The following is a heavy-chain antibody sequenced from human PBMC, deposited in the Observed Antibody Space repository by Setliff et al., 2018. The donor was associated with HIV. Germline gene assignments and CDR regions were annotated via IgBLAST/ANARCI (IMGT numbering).Heavy chain of an antibody. D-gene: IGHD5-12*01. CDR3: ARDQYSGYDFLWYYYYGMDV. Sequence: ASVKVSCKASGYTFTGYYMHWVRQAPGQGLEWMGWINPNSGGTNYAQKFQGRVTMTRDTSISTAYMELSRLRSDDTAVYYCARDQYSGYDFLWYYYYGMDVWGQGTTVTVS. CDR1: GYTFTGYY. V-gene: IGHV1-2*02. CDR2: INPNSGGT. J-gene: IGHJ6*02.